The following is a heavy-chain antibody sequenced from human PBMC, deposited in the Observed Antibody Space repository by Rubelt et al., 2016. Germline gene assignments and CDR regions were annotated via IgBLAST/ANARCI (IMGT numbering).Heavy chain of an antibody. CDR1: GFSLSDLS. V-gene: IGHV1-24*01. Sequence: QVQLVQSENEVKKPGASVQVSCKVSGFSLSDLSMQWVRQAPGKGLEWMGGFDPKDMSTTYAPKFQGRILITDDSSTGTAYMQLSSLRSDDTAIYYCATDVDAPMADYYAMDVWGQGTTVTVTS. CDR3: ATDVDAPMADYYAMDV. D-gene: IGHD5-18*01. J-gene: IGHJ6*01. CDR2: FDPKDMST.